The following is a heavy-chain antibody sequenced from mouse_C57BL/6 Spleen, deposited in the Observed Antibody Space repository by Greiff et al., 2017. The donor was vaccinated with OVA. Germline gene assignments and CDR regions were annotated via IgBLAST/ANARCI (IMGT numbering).Heavy chain of an antibody. CDR1: GYTFTSYW. CDR3: ARSGIYYDYAVAY. Sequence: VKLQQPGAELVKPGASVKMSCKASGYTFTSYWITWVKQRPGQGLEWIGDIYPGSGSTNYNEKFKSKATLTVDTSSSTAYMQLSSLTSEDSAVYYCARSGIYYDYAVAYWGQGTLVTVSA. V-gene: IGHV1-55*01. D-gene: IGHD2-4*01. J-gene: IGHJ3*01. CDR2: IYPGSGST.